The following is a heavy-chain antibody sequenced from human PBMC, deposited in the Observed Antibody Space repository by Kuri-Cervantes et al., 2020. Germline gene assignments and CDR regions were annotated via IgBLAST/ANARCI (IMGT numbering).Heavy chain of an antibody. J-gene: IGHJ6*03. Sequence: SVKVSCKASGYTFTGYYMHWVRQAPGQGLEWMGGIIPPFGAANYAQKFQGRVTITTDESTSTAYMELSSLRSEGTAVYYCARSNRLVSLRVYNYYMDVWGKGTTVTVSS. CDR2: IIPPFGAA. CDR1: GYTFTGYY. V-gene: IGHV1-69*05. CDR3: ARSNRLVSLRVYNYYMDV. D-gene: IGHD3-9*01.